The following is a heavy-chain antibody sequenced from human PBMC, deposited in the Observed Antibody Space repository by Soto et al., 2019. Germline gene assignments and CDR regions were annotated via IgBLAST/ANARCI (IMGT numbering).Heavy chain of an antibody. D-gene: IGHD2-15*01. J-gene: IGHJ4*02. CDR3: ARARVGYCSGGSCYSGFYFDY. CDR1: GFTFSSYW. CDR2: IKQDGSEK. V-gene: IGHV3-7*01. Sequence: GGSLRLSCAASGFTFSSYWMSWVRQAPGKGLEWVANIKQDGSEKYYVDSVKGRFTISRDNAKNSLYLQMNSLRAEDTAVYYCARARVGYCSGGSCYSGFYFDYWGQGTLVTVSS.